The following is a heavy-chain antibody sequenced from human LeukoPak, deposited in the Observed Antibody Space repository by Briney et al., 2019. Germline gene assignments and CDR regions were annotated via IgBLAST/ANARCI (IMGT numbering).Heavy chain of an antibody. CDR3: ARGGRNWNDCHKVDY. J-gene: IGHJ4*02. V-gene: IGHV1-18*01. D-gene: IGHD1-1*01. Sequence: GASVKVSCKASGYTFTSYGISWVRQAPGQGLEWMGWISAYNGNTNYAQKLQGRVTMTTDTSTSTAYMELRSLRSDDTAVYYCARGGRNWNDCHKVDYWGQGTLVTVSS. CDR2: ISAYNGNT. CDR1: GYTFTSYG.